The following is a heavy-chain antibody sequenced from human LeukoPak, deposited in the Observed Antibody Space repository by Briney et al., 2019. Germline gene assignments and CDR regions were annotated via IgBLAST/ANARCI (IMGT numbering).Heavy chain of an antibody. Sequence: SETLSLTCAVSGGSISSSNWWSWVRQPPGKGLEWIGEIYHSGSTNYNPSLKSRVTISVDKSKNQFSLKLTSVTAADTAVYYCARLCLPATRFDYWGQGTLVTVSS. V-gene: IGHV4-4*02. J-gene: IGHJ4*02. D-gene: IGHD5-24*01. CDR1: GGSISSSNW. CDR3: ARLCLPATRFDY. CDR2: IYHSGST.